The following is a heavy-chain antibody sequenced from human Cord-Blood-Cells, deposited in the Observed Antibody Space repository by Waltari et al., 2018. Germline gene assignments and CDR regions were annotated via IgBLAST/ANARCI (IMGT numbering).Heavy chain of an antibody. CDR2: INHSGST. V-gene: IGHV4-34*01. D-gene: IGHD2-8*02. CDR1: GGSFSGYY. Sequence: QVQLQQWGAGLLKPSETLSLTCAVYGGSFSGYYWSWIRQPPGKGLEWIGEINHSGSTNYNPSLKSRVTISVDTSKNQFSLKLSSVTAADTAVYYCARRGKLWSPYYYYMDVWGKGTTVTVSS. J-gene: IGHJ6*03. CDR3: ARRGKLWSPYYYYMDV.